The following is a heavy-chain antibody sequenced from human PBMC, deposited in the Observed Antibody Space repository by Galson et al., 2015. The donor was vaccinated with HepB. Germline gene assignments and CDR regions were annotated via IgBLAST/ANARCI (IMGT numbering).Heavy chain of an antibody. CDR3: ARHEMGPNTPFSF. Sequence: ETLSLTCTVSGGSISSSTYYWGWIRQPPGKGLEWIGTIYYNGNTYYNPSLKSRVTISVDTSKNQLSLKLSSVTAADTAVYYCARHEMGPNTPFSFWGQGTLVTVSS. J-gene: IGHJ4*02. V-gene: IGHV4-39*01. CDR1: GGSISSSTYY. CDR2: IYYNGNT. D-gene: IGHD5-24*01.